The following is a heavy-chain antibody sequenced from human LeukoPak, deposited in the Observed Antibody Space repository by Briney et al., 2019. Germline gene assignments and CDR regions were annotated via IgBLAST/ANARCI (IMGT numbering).Heavy chain of an antibody. CDR2: IIPIFGTA. D-gene: IGHD3-10*01. J-gene: IGHJ4*02. CDR3: AREWFGDGRVREFDY. Sequence: SVKVSCKATGGAFSSYAISWVRQAPGQGLEWMGRIIPIFGTANYAQKFQGRVTITADESTSTAYMELSSLRSEDTAVYYCAREWFGDGRVREFDYWGQGSLVTVSS. V-gene: IGHV1-69*01. CDR1: GGAFSSYA.